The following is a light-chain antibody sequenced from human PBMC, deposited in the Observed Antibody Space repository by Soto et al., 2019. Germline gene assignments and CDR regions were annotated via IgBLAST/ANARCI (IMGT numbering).Light chain of an antibody. CDR1: QSVSSY. J-gene: IGKJ5*01. Sequence: EIVLTQSPSTLSFSPGERSTLSFRASQSVSSYLAWYQQKPGQAPRLLIYDASNRATGIPARFSGSGSGTEFTLTISSLQSEDFAVYYCQQYNDWPPITFGQGTRLEIK. CDR2: DAS. V-gene: IGKV3-11*01. CDR3: QQYNDWPPIT.